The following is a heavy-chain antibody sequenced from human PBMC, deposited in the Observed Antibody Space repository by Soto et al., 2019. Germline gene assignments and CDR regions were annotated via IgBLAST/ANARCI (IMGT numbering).Heavy chain of an antibody. CDR3: ARTIQLWFPYYFDY. CDR1: GVTFSSYA. D-gene: IGHD5-18*01. Sequence: QVQLVQSGAEVKKPGSSVKVSCKASGVTFSSYAISWVRQAPGQGLEWMGGIIPIFGTANYAQKFQGRVTITADESTSTAYMELSSLRSEYTAVYYCARTIQLWFPYYFDYWGQGTLVTVSS. CDR2: IIPIFGTA. J-gene: IGHJ4*02. V-gene: IGHV1-69*01.